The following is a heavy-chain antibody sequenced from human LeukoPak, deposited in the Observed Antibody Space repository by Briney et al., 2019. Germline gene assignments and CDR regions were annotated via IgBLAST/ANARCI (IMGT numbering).Heavy chain of an antibody. CDR1: GFTFSSYE. V-gene: IGHV3-48*03. J-gene: IGHJ4*02. CDR2: ISSSGSTI. D-gene: IGHD5-24*01. CDR3: ARARWYSCDY. Sequence: GGSLRLSCAASGFTFSSYEMNWVRQAPGKGLEWVSYISSSGSTIYYADSVKGRFTVSRDNARNTLYLQMNSLRAEDTAVYYCARARWYSCDYWGQGTLVTVSS.